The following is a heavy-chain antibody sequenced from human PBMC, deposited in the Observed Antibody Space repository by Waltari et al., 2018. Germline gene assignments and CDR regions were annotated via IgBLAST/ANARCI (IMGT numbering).Heavy chain of an antibody. J-gene: IGHJ4*02. CDR3: ARGTIVQPPDY. V-gene: IGHV3-33*01. Sequence: QVQLVESGGGAVQPGRSLRLSCEASGFTFGSYGMHWVRQAPGKGLEWVAVTWYDGNDEYYAESVRGRFTISRDNSKSMLFLQMNSLRVEDTALYYCARGTIVQPPDYWGQGTLVTVSS. CDR1: GFTFGSYG. CDR2: TWYDGNDE. D-gene: IGHD1-26*01.